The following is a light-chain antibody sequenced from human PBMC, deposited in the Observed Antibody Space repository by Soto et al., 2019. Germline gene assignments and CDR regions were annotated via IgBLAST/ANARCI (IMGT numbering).Light chain of an antibody. CDR3: SSFTSSTTPV. Sequence: QSALTQPASVSGSPGQSITISCTGTSSDVGGHNYVSWYQQHPGKAPKLMIYDVSNWPSGVSNRFSGSKSGNTASLTISGLQAEDEADYYCSSFTSSTTPVFGGGTKLTVL. CDR1: SSDVGGHNY. V-gene: IGLV2-14*01. CDR2: DVS. J-gene: IGLJ2*01.